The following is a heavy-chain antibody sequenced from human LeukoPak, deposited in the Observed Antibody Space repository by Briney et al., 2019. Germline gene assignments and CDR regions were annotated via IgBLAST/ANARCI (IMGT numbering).Heavy chain of an antibody. CDR1: GFTFSSYV. V-gene: IGHV3-23*01. J-gene: IGHJ4*02. D-gene: IGHD3-22*01. CDR3: AKGFKVYYYDSSGPFYFDY. Sequence: GGSLRLSCAASGFTFSSYVMSWVRQAPGKGLEWVSAISGSGGSTYYADSVKGRFTISRDNSKNTLYLQMNSLRAEDTAVYYCAKGFKVYYYDSSGPFYFDYWGQGTLVTVSS. CDR2: ISGSGGST.